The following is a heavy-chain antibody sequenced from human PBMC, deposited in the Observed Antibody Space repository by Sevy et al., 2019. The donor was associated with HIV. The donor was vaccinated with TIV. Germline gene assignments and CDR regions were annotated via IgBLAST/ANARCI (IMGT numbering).Heavy chain of an antibody. J-gene: IGHJ4*02. CDR1: GFTFTLYA. D-gene: IGHD2-21*02. Sequence: GGSLRLSCAASGFTFTLYAIHWVCQAPGKGLELVALISYSGTNKYYADSVKGRFTISRDDSKNTAYLQMNNLRTDDTAVYYCARVAVEYCTDDCYHRFDYWGQGTQVTVSS. V-gene: IGHV3-30-3*01. CDR2: ISYSGTNK. CDR3: ARVAVEYCTDDCYHRFDY.